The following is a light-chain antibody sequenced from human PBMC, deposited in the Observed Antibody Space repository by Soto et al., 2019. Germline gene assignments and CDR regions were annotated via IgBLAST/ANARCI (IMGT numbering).Light chain of an antibody. CDR1: QSINTW. J-gene: IGKJ1*01. V-gene: IGKV1-5*03. CDR2: KAS. Sequence: DIQMTQSPSTLSASVGDRVTITCRASQSINTWLAWYQLKPGRAPKLLIYKASTLESGVSSRFSGSGSGTEFTLTISRLQPDDFATYYCQQYQTYSQFGQGTKV. CDR3: QQYQTYSQ.